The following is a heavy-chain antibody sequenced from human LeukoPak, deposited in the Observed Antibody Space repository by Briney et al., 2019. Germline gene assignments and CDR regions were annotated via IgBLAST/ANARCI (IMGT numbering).Heavy chain of an antibody. D-gene: IGHD3-10*01. CDR1: GFTFSSYA. CDR3: AKDGRLLWFGESLSSFDY. J-gene: IGHJ4*02. Sequence: GGSLGLSCAASGFTFSSYAMSWVRQAPGKGLEWVSAISGSGGSTYYADSVKGRFTIYRDNSKNTLYLQMNSLGAEDTAVYYCAKDGRLLWFGESLSSFDYWGQGTLVTVSS. V-gene: IGHV3-23*01. CDR2: ISGSGGST.